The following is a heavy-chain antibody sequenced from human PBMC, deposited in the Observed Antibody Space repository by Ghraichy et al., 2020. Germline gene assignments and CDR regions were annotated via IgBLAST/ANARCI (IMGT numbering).Heavy chain of an antibody. V-gene: IGHV3-74*01. Sequence: GGGGVWGARINSDGGSTSYADSVKGRFTISRDNAKNTLYLQMNSLRAEDTAVYYCARGTLASGYGDYRGGWGQGTLVTVSS. D-gene: IGHD4-17*01. CDR2: INSDGGST. CDR3: ARGTLASGYGDYRGG. J-gene: IGHJ4*02.